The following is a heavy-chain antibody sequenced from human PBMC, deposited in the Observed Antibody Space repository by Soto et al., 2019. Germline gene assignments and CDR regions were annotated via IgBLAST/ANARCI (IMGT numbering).Heavy chain of an antibody. CDR2: ISGGGGST. CDR3: ARHRALPYDFDY. J-gene: IGHJ4*02. V-gene: IGHV3-23*01. CDR1: GFTFSSYA. Sequence: EVQLLESGGGLVQPGGSLRLSCAASGFTFSSYAMSWVRQAPGKGLEWVSAISGGGGSTYSADSVKGRFTISRDNSKNTRYRQMNSLRAEDTAVYYCARHRALPYDFDYWGQGTRVTVSS.